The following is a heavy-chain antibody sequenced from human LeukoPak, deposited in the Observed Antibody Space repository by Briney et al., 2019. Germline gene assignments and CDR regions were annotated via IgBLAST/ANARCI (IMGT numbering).Heavy chain of an antibody. CDR2: INPSGCT. CDR1: GGSVNSYY. V-gene: IGHV4-4*07. CDR3: VRDPPSRQFDP. J-gene: IGHJ5*02. Sequence: SETLSLTCSVSGGSVNSYYWTWIRQPAGKGLEWIGRINPSGCTNYNPSLKSRVTMSVDTSKNQFSLNLTSVTTADTAVYYCVRDPPSRQFDPWGQGTLVTVSS.